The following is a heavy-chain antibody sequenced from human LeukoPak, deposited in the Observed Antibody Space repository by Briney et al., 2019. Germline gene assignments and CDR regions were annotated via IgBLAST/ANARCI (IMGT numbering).Heavy chain of an antibody. CDR3: AREGGPYRPLDY. J-gene: IGHJ4*02. CDR1: GGSISSTNW. V-gene: IGHV4-4*02. CDR2: VHLSGRI. Sequence: PSGTLSLTCGVSGGSISSTNWWTWVRQPPGEGLEWIGEVHLSGRINYNPSLESRVTMSVDMSENHISLKLTSVTAAGTAVYYCAREGGPYRPLDYSGQGTLVTVSS.